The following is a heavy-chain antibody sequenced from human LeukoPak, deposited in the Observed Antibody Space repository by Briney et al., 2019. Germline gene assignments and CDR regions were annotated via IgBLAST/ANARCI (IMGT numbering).Heavy chain of an antibody. D-gene: IGHD1-26*01. CDR3: ARRVIVGSTEDY. Sequence: SETLSLTCTVSGGSISSSAYYWGWVRQSPGKGLEWIGCASYRGTTYYNPSLRSQVTISVDTSNNQFSLKLASVTAADTAVYYCARRVIVGSTEDYWGQGILVTVSS. CDR1: GGSISSSAYY. CDR2: ASYRGTT. J-gene: IGHJ4*02. V-gene: IGHV4-39*01.